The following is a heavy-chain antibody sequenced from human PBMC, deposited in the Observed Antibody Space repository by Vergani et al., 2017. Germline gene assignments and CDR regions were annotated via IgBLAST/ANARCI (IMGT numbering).Heavy chain of an antibody. J-gene: IGHJ6*02. Sequence: QLQLQESGPGLVKPSETLSLTCTVSGGSISSSSYYWGWIRQPPGKGLEWIGSIYYSGSTYYNPSLKSRVTISADKSISTAYLQWSSLKASDTAMYYCARLINYYYGMDVWGQGTTVTVSS. CDR3: ARLINYYYGMDV. CDR2: IYYSGST. D-gene: IGHD3-10*01. V-gene: IGHV4-39*07. CDR1: GGSISSSSYY.